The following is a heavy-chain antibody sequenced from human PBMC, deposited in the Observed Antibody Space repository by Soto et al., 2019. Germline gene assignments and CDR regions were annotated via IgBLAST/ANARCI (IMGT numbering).Heavy chain of an antibody. CDR2: VYHSGPT. D-gene: IGHD3-22*01. CDR3: ARMGVVVVYQNGGSWFDP. J-gene: IGHJ5*02. CDR1: GASVNSYY. V-gene: IGHV4-59*02. Sequence: SETLSLTCNVSGASVNSYYWSWIRQFPGKGLEWIGYVYHSGPTKYNPSLKSRVTISLDTAKNQVSLTLTSVTAADTAVYYCARMGVVVVYQNGGSWFDPWGQGTLVTVSS.